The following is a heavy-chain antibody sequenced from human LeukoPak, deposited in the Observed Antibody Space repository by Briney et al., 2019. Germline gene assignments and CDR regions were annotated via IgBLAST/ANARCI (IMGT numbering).Heavy chain of an antibody. Sequence: PGGSLRLSCAASGFTFSSYAMRWVRQAPGKGLEWVSAFGAGTGAITIYADSVKGRFTTSRDDSKSTLYLQMNSLRAEDTAIYYCAKNYEPGRGVPYGMDVWGQGTTVTVSS. J-gene: IGHJ6*02. D-gene: IGHD3-10*01. CDR2: FGAGTGAIT. V-gene: IGHV3-23*01. CDR1: GFTFSSYA. CDR3: AKNYEPGRGVPYGMDV.